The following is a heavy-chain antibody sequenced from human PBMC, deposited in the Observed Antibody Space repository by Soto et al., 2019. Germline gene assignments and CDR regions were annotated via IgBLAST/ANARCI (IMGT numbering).Heavy chain of an antibody. CDR2: VYYSGSP. Sequence: QLQLQESGPRLVKPSETLSLTCTVSGGSIRSSSYYWGWIRQPPGKGLEWIGTVYYSGSPYYNTSLGSRASISVDTSKNPFSQKLRSVTAADTAVYYCARPGTFCGGDCYEYYFDYWGQGKLVTVSS. V-gene: IGHV4-39*01. CDR1: GGSIRSSSYY. J-gene: IGHJ4*02. D-gene: IGHD2-21*02. CDR3: ARPGTFCGGDCYEYYFDY.